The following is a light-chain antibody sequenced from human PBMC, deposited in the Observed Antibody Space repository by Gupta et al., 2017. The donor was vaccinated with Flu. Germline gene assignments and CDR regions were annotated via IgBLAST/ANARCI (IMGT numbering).Light chain of an antibody. CDR3: MQALQTPPSIPYT. V-gene: IGKV2-28*01. Sequence: DIVMTQSPLSLPVTPGEPASISCRSSQSLLHSNGYNYLDWYLQKPGQSPQLLIYLGSNRASGVPDRFSGSGSGTDFTLKISRVEAEDVGVYYCMQALQTPPSIPYTFGQGTKLEIK. CDR1: QSLLHSNGYNY. CDR2: LGS. J-gene: IGKJ2*01.